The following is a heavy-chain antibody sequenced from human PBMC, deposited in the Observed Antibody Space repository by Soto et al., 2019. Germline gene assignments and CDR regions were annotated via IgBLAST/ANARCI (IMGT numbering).Heavy chain of an antibody. V-gene: IGHV1-18*01. J-gene: IGHJ5*02. D-gene: IGHD1-26*01. CDR1: GYTFTSYG. CDR3: ARVVGPLAHWFDP. CDR2: ISAYNGNT. Sequence: ASVKVSCKASGYTFTSYGISWLRQAPGQGPEWMGRISAYNGNTNYAQKLQGRVTMTTDTSTSTAYMELRSLRSDDTAVFYSARVVGPLAHWFDPWGLGTLVTFSS.